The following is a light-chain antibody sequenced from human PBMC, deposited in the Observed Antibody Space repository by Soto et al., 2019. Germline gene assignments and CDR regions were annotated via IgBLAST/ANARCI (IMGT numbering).Light chain of an antibody. CDR2: DAS. V-gene: IGKV3D-20*02. J-gene: IGKJ1*01. CDR1: QSVSSNY. Sequence: EIVLTQSPATLSLSPGARAPLSCRASQSVSSNYLAWYQHNPGQAPRLLIYDASTRATGIPDRFSGSGSGTDFTLTISSLEPEDFAVYFCQQGTFGQGTKVDIK. CDR3: QQGT.